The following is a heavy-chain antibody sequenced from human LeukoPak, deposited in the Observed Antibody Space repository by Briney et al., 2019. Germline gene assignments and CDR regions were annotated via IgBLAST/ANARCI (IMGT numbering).Heavy chain of an antibody. CDR2: ISYDGSNK. CDR3: ARAAYSYGYGGFDP. V-gene: IGHV3-30*04. CDR1: VFTFSSYA. D-gene: IGHD5-18*01. J-gene: IGHJ5*02. Sequence: PGRSLRLSCAASVFTFSSYAVHWVRQAPGKGLEGVAVISYDGSNKYYADSVKGRFTISRDKSKNTVYLQMNSLRAEDTAVYYCARAAYSYGYGGFDPWGQGTLVTVSS.